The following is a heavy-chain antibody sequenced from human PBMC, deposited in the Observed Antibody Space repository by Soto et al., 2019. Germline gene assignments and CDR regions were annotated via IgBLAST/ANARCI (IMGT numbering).Heavy chain of an antibody. V-gene: IGHV3-21*01. CDR3: ARDDYGDYIDDYYYYGMDV. CDR2: ISSSSSYI. CDR1: GFTFSSYS. D-gene: IGHD4-17*01. J-gene: IGHJ6*02. Sequence: GVSLRLSCAASGFTFSSYSMNWVRQAPGKGLEWVSSISSSSSYIYYADSVKGRFTISRDNAKNSLYLQMNSLRAEDTAVYYCARDDYGDYIDDYYYYGMDVWGQGTTVNVSS.